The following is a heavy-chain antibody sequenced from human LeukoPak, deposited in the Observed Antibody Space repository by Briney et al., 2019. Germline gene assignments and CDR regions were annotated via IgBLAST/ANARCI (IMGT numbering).Heavy chain of an antibody. CDR2: TYYRSKWYT. V-gene: IGHV6-1*01. D-gene: IGHD1-26*01. J-gene: IGHJ4*02. Sequence: ASQTLSLTCAISGDSVSSNSAAWNWIRQSPSRGLEWLGRTYYRSKWYTDYAVSVKSRILINPDTSKNQFSLQLNSVTPEDTAVYYCAREFISWELPYYFDYWGQGTLVTVSP. CDR3: AREFISWELPYYFDY. CDR1: GDSVSSNSAA.